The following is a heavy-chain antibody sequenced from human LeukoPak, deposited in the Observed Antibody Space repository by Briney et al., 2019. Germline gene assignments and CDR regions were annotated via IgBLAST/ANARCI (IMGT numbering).Heavy chain of an antibody. CDR3: ARISPTQYYGSGSYYPGLAPFDY. CDR1: GVSFSGYY. CDR2: IYYSGST. D-gene: IGHD3-10*01. V-gene: IGHV4-59*01. Sequence: PSETLSLTCTVSGVSFSGYYWSWIRQPPGKGLEWIGYIYYSGSTNYNPSLKSRVTISVDTSKNQFSLKLSSVTAADTAVYYCARISPTQYYGSGSYYPGLAPFDYWGQGTLVTVSS. J-gene: IGHJ4*02.